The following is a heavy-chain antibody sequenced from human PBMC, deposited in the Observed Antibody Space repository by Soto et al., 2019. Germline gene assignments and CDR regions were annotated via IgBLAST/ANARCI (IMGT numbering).Heavy chain of an antibody. D-gene: IGHD5-12*01. CDR3: ARDSIRPYSGYENFDY. Sequence: PGGSLRLSCAASGFTFSSYSMNWVRQAPGKGLEWVSYISSSSSTIYYADSVKGRFTISRDNAKNSLYLQMNSLRAEDTAVYYCARDSIRPYSGYENFDYWGQGTLVTVSS. V-gene: IGHV3-48*01. J-gene: IGHJ4*02. CDR1: GFTFSSYS. CDR2: ISSSSSTI.